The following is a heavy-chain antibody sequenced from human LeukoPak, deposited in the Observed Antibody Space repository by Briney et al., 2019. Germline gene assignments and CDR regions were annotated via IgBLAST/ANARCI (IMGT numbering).Heavy chain of an antibody. CDR2: INPNSGGT. CDR1: GYTFTGYH. D-gene: IGHD2-2*01. Sequence: ASVKVSCKASGYTFTGYHIHWVRQAPGQGLEWMGWINPNSGGTNYAQKFQGRVTMTRDTSISTAYMELSRLRSDDTAVYYCARANYIVVVPAYDYWGQGTLVTVSS. J-gene: IGHJ4*02. V-gene: IGHV1-2*02. CDR3: ARANYIVVVPAYDY.